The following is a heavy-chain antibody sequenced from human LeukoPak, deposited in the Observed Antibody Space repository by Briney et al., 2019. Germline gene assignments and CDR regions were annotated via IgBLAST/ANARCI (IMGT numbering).Heavy chain of an antibody. V-gene: IGHV3-30*03. J-gene: IGHJ6*04. Sequence: PGGSLRLSCAASGFTFSSYGMHWVRQAPGKGLEWVAVISYDGSNKYYADSVKGRFTISRDNSKNTLYLQMNSLRAEDTAVYYCATEGTYYYGMDVWGKGTTVTVSS. CDR2: ISYDGSNK. CDR1: GFTFSSYG. CDR3: ATEGTYYYGMDV. D-gene: IGHD3-10*01.